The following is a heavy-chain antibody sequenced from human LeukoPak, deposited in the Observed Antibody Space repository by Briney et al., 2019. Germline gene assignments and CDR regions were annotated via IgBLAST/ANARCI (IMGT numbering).Heavy chain of an antibody. CDR3: ARGLRDEERYYEYYYMDV. CDR1: GGSIGGSF. CDR2: FLSIET. V-gene: IGHV4-4*09. Sequence: PSETLSIIWTISGGSIGGSFGTWIRQASGPVLVWIGYFLSIETKYNPSLQSRVSMSIDTSKNQFSLNLRSVTAADTAVYYCARGLRDEERYYEYYYMDVWGKGTTVTVSS. J-gene: IGHJ6*03. D-gene: IGHD3-22*01.